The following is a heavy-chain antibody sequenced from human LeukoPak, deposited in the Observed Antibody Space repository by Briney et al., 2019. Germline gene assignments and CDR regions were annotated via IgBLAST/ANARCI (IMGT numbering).Heavy chain of an antibody. J-gene: IGHJ4*02. V-gene: IGHV4-59*01. CDR1: GGSISSYY. Sequence: PSGTLSLTCTVSGGSISSYYWSWIRQPPGKGLEWIGYIYYSGSTNYNPSLKSRVTISVDTSKNQFSLKLSSVTAADTAVYYCASGTSFDFWSGYSVDYWGQGTLVTVSS. CDR3: ASGTSFDFWSGYSVDY. D-gene: IGHD3-3*01. CDR2: IYYSGST.